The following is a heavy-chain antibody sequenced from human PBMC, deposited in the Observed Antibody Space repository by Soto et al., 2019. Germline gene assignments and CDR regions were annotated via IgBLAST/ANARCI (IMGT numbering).Heavy chain of an antibody. CDR2: ISYDGSNK. CDR1: GFTFSSYG. CDR3: AKDLLSRVSSSWDSNYYYYGMDV. D-gene: IGHD6-13*01. J-gene: IGHJ6*02. Sequence: GGSLRLSCAASGFTFSSYGMHWVRQAPGKGLEWVAVISYDGSNKYYADSVKGRFTISRDNSKNTLYLQMNSLRAEDTAVYYCAKDLLSRVSSSWDSNYYYYGMDVWGQGTTVTVSS. V-gene: IGHV3-30*18.